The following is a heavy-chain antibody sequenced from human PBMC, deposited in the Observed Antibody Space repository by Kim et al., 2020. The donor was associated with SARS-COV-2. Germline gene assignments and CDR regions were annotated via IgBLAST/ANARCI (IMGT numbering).Heavy chain of an antibody. V-gene: IGHV3-30*04. Sequence: GGSLRLSCAASGFTFSNYAMHWVRQAPGKGLEWVALISYGGSDKNYADSVKGRFTISRDNSKKKVYMQMNRLRAEDTAVYYCARGPFVDSFGQIRTSFDYWGQGTLVTVSS. D-gene: IGHD5-18*01. CDR1: GFTFSNYA. CDR2: ISYGGSDK. J-gene: IGHJ4*02. CDR3: ARGPFVDSFGQIRTSFDY.